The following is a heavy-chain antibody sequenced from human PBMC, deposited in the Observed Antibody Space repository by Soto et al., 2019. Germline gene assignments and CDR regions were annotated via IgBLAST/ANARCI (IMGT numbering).Heavy chain of an antibody. Sequence: QVQLVPSGAEVQKPGSSVKVSCKAPVGTFSSYAISWVRQAPGQGLEWMGGIIPIFGTAKYAQKFQGRVTITADESTSTGYMELSSLRAEDTAVYYCARSQGGSSSLDIYYYYYYGMDVWGQGTTVTVSS. D-gene: IGHD2-15*01. J-gene: IGHJ6*02. CDR3: ARSQGGSSSLDIYYYYYYGMDV. CDR2: IIPIFGTA. CDR1: VGTFSSYA. V-gene: IGHV1-69*01.